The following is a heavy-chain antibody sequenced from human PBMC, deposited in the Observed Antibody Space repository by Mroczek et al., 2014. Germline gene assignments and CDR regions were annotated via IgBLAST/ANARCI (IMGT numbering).Heavy chain of an antibody. Sequence: VQLVEVPGGRRWSSLGGSLRLSCAASGFTFSSYWMSWVRQAPGKGLEWVANIKQDGSEKYYVDSVKGRFTISRDNAKNSLYLQMNSLRAEDTAVYYCARVVIAAAGPGGFDYWGQGTLVTVSS. D-gene: IGHD6-13*01. V-gene: IGHV3-7*01. J-gene: IGHJ4*02. CDR1: GFTFSSYW. CDR2: IKQDGSEK. CDR3: ARVVIAAAGPGGFDY.